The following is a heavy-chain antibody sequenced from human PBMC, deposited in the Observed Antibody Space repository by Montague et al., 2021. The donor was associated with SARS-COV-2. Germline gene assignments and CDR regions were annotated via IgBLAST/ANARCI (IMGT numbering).Heavy chain of an antibody. J-gene: IGHJ5*02. V-gene: IGHV4-39*07. CDR3: ARGPRITMLVVVITRLWCDP. Sequence: SETLSLTCTVSGGSISSSSYYWGWIRQPPGKGLEWIGEINHSGSTNYNPSLKSRVSISVDTSKNKFSLKLSSVTAADTAVYYCARGPRITMLVVVITRLWCDPGGQGTLVTVSS. CDR2: INHSGST. CDR1: GGSISSSSYY. D-gene: IGHD3-22*01.